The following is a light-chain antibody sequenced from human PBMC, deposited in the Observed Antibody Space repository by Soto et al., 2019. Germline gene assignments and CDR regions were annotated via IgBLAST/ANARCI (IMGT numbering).Light chain of an antibody. J-gene: IGKJ2*01. CDR1: QSVSNY. V-gene: IGKV3-11*01. CDR3: QQRNNSPPV. Sequence: EIVLTQSPATLSFSPGERASLSCRASQSVSNYLAWYQQTPGQAPRILIYDASSRDTGISDRFSGSGSGTDFTLTLSRLEPEDFEVYYCQQRNNSPPVFGQGTKVDIK. CDR2: DAS.